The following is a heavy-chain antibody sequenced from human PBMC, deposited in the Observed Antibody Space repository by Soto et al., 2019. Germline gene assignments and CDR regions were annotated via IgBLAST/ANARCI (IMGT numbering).Heavy chain of an antibody. D-gene: IGHD2-8*01. V-gene: IGHV4-59*01. CDR1: GTSISSYY. CDR2: IHYSGTT. CDR3: ARYNSYAIDY. Sequence: TLSLTCTVSGTSISSYYWSWIRQPPGKGLEWIANIHYSGTTNYNPSLASRVTLSVDTSKNQFSLKMTSVTAADRAMYFCARYNSYAIDYWGRGTLVTVSS. J-gene: IGHJ4*02.